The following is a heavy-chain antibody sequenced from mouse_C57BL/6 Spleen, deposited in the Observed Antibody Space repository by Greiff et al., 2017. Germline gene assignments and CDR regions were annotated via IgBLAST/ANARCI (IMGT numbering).Heavy chain of an antibody. Sequence: VQLQQPGAELVKPGASVKLSCKASGYTFTSYWMHWVKQRPGQGLEWIGMIHPNSGSTNYNEKFKGKATLTVDKSSSTAYLQLSSLTSVDSAVYYCAIDMITHYYAMDYWGQGTSVTVSS. CDR3: AIDMITHYYAMDY. J-gene: IGHJ4*01. V-gene: IGHV1-64*01. D-gene: IGHD2-3*01. CDR1: GYTFTSYW. CDR2: IHPNSGST.